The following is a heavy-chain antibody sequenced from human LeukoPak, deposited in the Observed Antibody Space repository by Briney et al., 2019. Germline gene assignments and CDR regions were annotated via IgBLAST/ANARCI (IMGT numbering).Heavy chain of an antibody. V-gene: IGHV3-23*01. CDR3: FYMSMVRGPYPYYFDY. CDR1: GFTFSSYA. J-gene: IGHJ4*02. D-gene: IGHD3-10*01. Sequence: GGSLRLSCAASGFTFSSYAMSWVRQAPGKGLEWVSAISGSGGSTYYADSVKGRFTISRDNSKNTLYLQMNSLRAEDTAVYYCFYMSMVRGPYPYYFDYWGQGTLVTVSS. CDR2: ISGSGGST.